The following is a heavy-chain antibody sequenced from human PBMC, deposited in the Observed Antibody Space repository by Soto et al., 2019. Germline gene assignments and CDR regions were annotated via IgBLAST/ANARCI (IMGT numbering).Heavy chain of an antibody. J-gene: IGHJ6*02. CDR2: IYSSENT. CDR3: ARLNGYCVSNCCHGYYGMDV. CDR1: AGSVSSNSYS. V-gene: IGHV4-39*01. Sequence: QLQLQESGPGLVKPSEPLSLTCTVSAGSVSSNSYSWGWIRQSPGKGLVWIGTIYSSENTYYNPSLVSRVTASVDTSMNESSLRRSSVTAADTAVYYSARLNGYCVSNCCHGYYGMDVWGRQTTIT. D-gene: IGHD2-2*03.